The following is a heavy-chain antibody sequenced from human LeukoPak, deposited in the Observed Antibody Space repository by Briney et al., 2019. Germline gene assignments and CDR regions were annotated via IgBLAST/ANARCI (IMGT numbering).Heavy chain of an antibody. Sequence: PSETLSLTCTVSGGSISNYYWTWIRQSPGQGLEWIANIYYGGNTRYNPFLKSRVTISADTSKNLVSLKLSSVTAADTAVYYCARDLPTYQRGFDYWGQGTLVTVSS. J-gene: IGHJ4*02. CDR1: GGSISNYY. CDR2: IYYGGNT. V-gene: IGHV4-59*12. D-gene: IGHD2-2*01. CDR3: ARDLPTYQRGFDY.